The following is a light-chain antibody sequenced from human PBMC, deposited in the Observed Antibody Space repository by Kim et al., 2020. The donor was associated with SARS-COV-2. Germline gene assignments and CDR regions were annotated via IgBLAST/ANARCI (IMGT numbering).Light chain of an antibody. CDR2: EDN. J-gene: IGLJ2*01. CDR1: SGSIAASY. Sequence: LTIACARGSGSIAASYVQWYQQRPRSGPTILMYEDNARPSGAPNRFSGSIRSSSNSASLTISGLRAEDEADYYCRSYNSNNHVVFGGGTQLTVL. CDR3: RSYNSNNHVV. V-gene: IGLV6-57*03.